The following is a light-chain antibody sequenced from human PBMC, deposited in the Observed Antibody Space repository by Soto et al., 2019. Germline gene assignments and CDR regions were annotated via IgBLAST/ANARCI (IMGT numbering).Light chain of an antibody. CDR3: GTWDHSRGAGV. CDR1: SSNIGNNY. CDR2: DNN. Sequence: QSVLTQPPSVSAAPGQKVTISCSGSSSNIGNNYVSWYQQLPGTAPKLLIYDNNKRPSGIPDRFSGSKSGTSATLGITGLQTGDEADYYCGTWDHSRGAGVFGGGTKLTVL. J-gene: IGLJ3*02. V-gene: IGLV1-51*01.